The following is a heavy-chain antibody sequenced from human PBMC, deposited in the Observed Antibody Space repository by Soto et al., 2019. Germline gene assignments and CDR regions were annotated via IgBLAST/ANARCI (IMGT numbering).Heavy chain of an antibody. Sequence: PGGSLRVSCAASGFTFSSYGMHWVRQAPGKGLEWVAVIWYDGSNKYYADSVKGRFTISRDNSKNTLYLQMNSLRAEDTAVYYCARRAYYYYGMDVWGQGTTVTVSS. CDR1: GFTFSSYG. CDR2: IWYDGSNK. CDR3: ARRAYYYYGMDV. V-gene: IGHV3-33*01. J-gene: IGHJ6*02.